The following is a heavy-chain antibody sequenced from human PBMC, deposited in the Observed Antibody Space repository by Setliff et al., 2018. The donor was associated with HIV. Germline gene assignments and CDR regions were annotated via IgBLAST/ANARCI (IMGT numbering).Heavy chain of an antibody. CDR2: INPNSGGTNYGGT. CDR3: ARQLSNSLDF. J-gene: IGHJ4*02. Sequence: ASVKVSCKASGYSFTTSGVSWVRQAPGQGLEWMGWINPNSGGTNYGGTNYAQKFQGRVTMTRDTSIITAYMEFSRLRSDDTAVYYCARQLSNSLDFWGQGALVTVSS. D-gene: IGHD7-27*01. V-gene: IGHV1-2*02. CDR1: GYSFTTSG.